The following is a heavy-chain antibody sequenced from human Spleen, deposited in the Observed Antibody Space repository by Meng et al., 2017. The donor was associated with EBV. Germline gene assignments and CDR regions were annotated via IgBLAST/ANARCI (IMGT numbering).Heavy chain of an antibody. CDR1: GGSFSDYD. CDR3: ASNIKVPRY. V-gene: IGHV4-34*01. Sequence: QVRCQQGGGGMLKPSETLSLTCAVYGGSFSDYDWTWIRQTPGMGLEWIGEINHSGITSYNPSLRSRVTISVDTSKNQFSLKLTSVTAADTAVYYCASNIKVPRYWGQGTLVTASS. D-gene: IGHD2/OR15-2a*01. J-gene: IGHJ4*02. CDR2: INHSGIT.